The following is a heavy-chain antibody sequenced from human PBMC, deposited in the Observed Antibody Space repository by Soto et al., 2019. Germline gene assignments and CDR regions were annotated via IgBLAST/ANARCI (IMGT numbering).Heavy chain of an antibody. CDR3: VKESTPPFFDS. CDR1: GFTLNNYG. V-gene: IGHV3-33*03. Sequence: PWGSLRLSCVGSGFTLNNYGVHWVRQAPGKGLEWVALMWYDGLRQTYLDSVRGRFTVSRDSSTNTIYLQVNSLRVEDTGNYFCVKESTPPFFDSWGQGTPVTVSS. J-gene: IGHJ4*02. CDR2: MWYDGLRQ. D-gene: IGHD2-15*01.